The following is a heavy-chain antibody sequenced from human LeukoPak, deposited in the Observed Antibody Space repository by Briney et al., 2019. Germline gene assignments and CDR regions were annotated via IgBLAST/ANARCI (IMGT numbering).Heavy chain of an antibody. D-gene: IGHD6-19*01. CDR3: AAGYSSGR. J-gene: IGHJ4*02. V-gene: IGHV4-34*01. CDR2: INHSGST. Sequence: SETLSLTCAVYGGSFSGYYWSWIRQPPGKGLEWIREINHSGSTNYNPSLKSRVTISVDTSKNQFSLKLSSVTAADTAVYYCAAGYSSGRWGQGTLVTVSS. CDR1: GGSFSGYY.